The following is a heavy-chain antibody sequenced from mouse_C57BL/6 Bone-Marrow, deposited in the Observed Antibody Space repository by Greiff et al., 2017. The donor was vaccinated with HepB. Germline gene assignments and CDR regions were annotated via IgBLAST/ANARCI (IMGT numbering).Heavy chain of an antibody. J-gene: IGHJ3*01. CDR1: GYAFSSSW. CDR3: ARGDWDGVWFAY. D-gene: IGHD4-1*01. CDR2: IYPGDGDT. V-gene: IGHV1-82*01. Sequence: VQLQQSGPELVKPGASVKISCKASGYAFSSSWMNWVKQRPGKGLEWIGRIYPGDGDTNYNGKFKGKATLTADKSSSTAYMQLSSLTSEDSAVYCSARGDWDGVWFAYWGQGTLVTVSA.